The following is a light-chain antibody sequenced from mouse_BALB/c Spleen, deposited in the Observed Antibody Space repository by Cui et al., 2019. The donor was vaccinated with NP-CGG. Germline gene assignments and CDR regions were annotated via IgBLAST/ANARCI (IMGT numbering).Light chain of an antibody. CDR1: TGAVTTSNY. CDR2: GTN. Sequence: QPFVTRESALTTSPGETVTLTCRSSTGAVTTSNYANWVQEKPDHLFTGLIGGTNNRAPGVPARFSGSLIGDKAALTITGAQTEDEAIYFCVLWYSNHWVFGGGTKLTVL. J-gene: IGLJ1*01. V-gene: IGLV1*01. CDR3: VLWYSNHWV.